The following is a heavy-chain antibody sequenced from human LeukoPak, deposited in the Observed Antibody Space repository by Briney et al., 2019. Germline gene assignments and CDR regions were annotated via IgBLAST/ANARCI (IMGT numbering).Heavy chain of an antibody. CDR1: GFTFSSYA. CDR2: ISGSGGST. Sequence: GGSLRLSCAASGFTFSSYAMSWVRQAPGKGLEWVSAISGSGGSTYYADSVKGRFTISRDNSKNTLYLQMNSLRAEDTAVYYCAKYPANDYGDYYNYGMDVWGQGTTVTVSS. CDR3: AKYPANDYGDYYNYGMDV. V-gene: IGHV3-23*01. J-gene: IGHJ6*02. D-gene: IGHD4-17*01.